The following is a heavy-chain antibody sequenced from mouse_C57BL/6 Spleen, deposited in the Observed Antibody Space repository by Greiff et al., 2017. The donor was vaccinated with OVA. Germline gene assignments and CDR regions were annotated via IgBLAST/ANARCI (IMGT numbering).Heavy chain of an antibody. J-gene: IGHJ2*01. V-gene: IGHV1-61*01. CDR2: IYPSDSET. CDR3: ASYYYGSRPLYYFDY. D-gene: IGHD1-1*01. Sequence: QVQLQQPGAELVRPGSSVKLSCKASGYTFTSYWMDWVKQRPGQGLEWIGNIYPSDSETHYNQKFKDKATLTVDKSSSTAYMQLRSLTSEDSAVYYCASYYYGSRPLYYFDYWGQGTTLTVSS. CDR1: GYTFTSYW.